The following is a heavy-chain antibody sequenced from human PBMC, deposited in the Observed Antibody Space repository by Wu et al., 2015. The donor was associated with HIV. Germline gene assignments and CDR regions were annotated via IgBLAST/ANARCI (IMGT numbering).Heavy chain of an antibody. D-gene: IGHD4-17*01. CDR2: FSPYTTKT. J-gene: IGHJ5*02. Sequence: EQLVQSGAEVKKPGDSVKVSCKASGYYLTNNYLFWVRQAPGQGLEWMGWFSPYTTKTNYALKFLGRITMTRNTSISTAYMELKNLTSDDTAVYFCARDRRIYGDNVGVISWFDPWGQGTLVTVSS. CDR1: GYYLTNNY. CDR3: ARDRRIYGDNVGVISWFDP. V-gene: IGHV1-2*02.